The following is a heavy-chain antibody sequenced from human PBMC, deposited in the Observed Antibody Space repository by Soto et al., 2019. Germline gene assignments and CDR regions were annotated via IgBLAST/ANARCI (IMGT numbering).Heavy chain of an antibody. J-gene: IGHJ4*02. CDR3: TTAFEY. CDR2: IDNDGSGT. V-gene: IGHV3-74*01. Sequence: EVQLVESGGGLVQPGGSLRLSCPASGFTLSNYWMQWVRTVPGKGLLWVSRIDNDGSGTSYADSVEGRFTISRDNAKNTIYLEMNRQGAEDTAVYYCTTAFEYWGRGTLVTVSS. CDR1: GFTLSNYW.